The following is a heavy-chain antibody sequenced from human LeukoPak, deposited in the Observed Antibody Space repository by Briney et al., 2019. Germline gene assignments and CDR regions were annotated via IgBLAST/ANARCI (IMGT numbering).Heavy chain of an antibody. CDR1: GGSFSGYY. CDR3: ARDSRYLSSIAARRAFDI. Sequence: PSETLSLTCAVYGGSFSGYYWSWIRQPPGKGLEWIGEINHSGSTNYNPPLKTRVTISVATSKSQFSLKLSSVTAADTAVYYCARDSRYLSSIAARRAFDIWGQGTMVTVYS. V-gene: IGHV4-34*01. J-gene: IGHJ3*02. CDR2: INHSGST. D-gene: IGHD6-6*01.